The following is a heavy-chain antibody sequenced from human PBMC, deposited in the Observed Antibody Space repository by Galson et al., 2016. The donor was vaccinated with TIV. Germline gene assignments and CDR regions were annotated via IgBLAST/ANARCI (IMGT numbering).Heavy chain of an antibody. Sequence: TLSLTCAVFGGSISNGDYYWSWIRQPPGKGLEWIGYIYYSGSTKINPSLKSRLTMSVARSRNQFCLSLYSVTAADTAVYFCARDAGTYYHAFDVWGQGTMVTVSS. CDR3: ARDAGTYYHAFDV. V-gene: IGHV4-30-4*01. CDR1: GGSISNGDYY. J-gene: IGHJ3*01. CDR2: IYYSGST. D-gene: IGHD3-22*01.